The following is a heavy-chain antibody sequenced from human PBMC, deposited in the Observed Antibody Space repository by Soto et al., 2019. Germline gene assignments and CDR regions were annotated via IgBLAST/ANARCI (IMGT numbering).Heavy chain of an antibody. D-gene: IGHD3-10*01. CDR2: ISGNGETT. CDR3: AKDKKTGSGSYKYYYFYYGMDV. V-gene: IGHV3-23*01. J-gene: IGHJ6*02. Sequence: GWSLRLSCVSSGFTFIDYAITWVRQAPGKGLEWVSTISGNGETTYYADSVKGRFSISRDNSKSALHLQMNSLRAEDTAVYYCAKDKKTGSGSYKYYYFYYGMDVWGQGTAVTVSS. CDR1: GFTFIDYA.